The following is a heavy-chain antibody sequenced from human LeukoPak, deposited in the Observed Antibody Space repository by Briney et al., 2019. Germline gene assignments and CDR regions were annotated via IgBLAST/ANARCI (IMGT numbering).Heavy chain of an antibody. V-gene: IGHV1-2*02. Sequence: ASVKVSCKASGYTFTGYYMHWVRQAPGQGLEWMGWINPNSGGTIYAQKFQGRVTMTRGTSINTAYMELSRLKSDDTAVYYCARGGDSSSWYGWFDPWGQGTLVTVSS. D-gene: IGHD6-13*01. CDR3: ARGGDSSSWYGWFDP. CDR1: GYTFTGYY. CDR2: INPNSGGT. J-gene: IGHJ5*02.